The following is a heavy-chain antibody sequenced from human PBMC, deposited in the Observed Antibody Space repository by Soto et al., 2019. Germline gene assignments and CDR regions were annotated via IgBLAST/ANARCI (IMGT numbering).Heavy chain of an antibody. CDR2: IYYTGTT. CDR3: ARHPSDFWFDP. D-gene: IGHD2-21*02. Sequence: SETLSLTCTVSGGSISSSSYYWVWIRQPPGMGLEWIGNIYYTGTTYYNPSLKSRVTISVDTSKNQFSLKLSSVTAADTAVYYCARHPSDFWFDPWGQGTLVTVS. J-gene: IGHJ5*02. CDR1: GGSISSSSYY. V-gene: IGHV4-39*01.